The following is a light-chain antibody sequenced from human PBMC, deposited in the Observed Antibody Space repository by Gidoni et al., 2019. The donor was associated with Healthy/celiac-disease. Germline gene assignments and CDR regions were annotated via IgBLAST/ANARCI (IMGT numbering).Light chain of an antibody. Sequence: IQMTQSPSSLSASVGDSVTITCRASQSISRYLNWYQQKPGKAPNLLVYVASSLQSGVPSRFSGRGSGTDFTLTISRLHPEDFATYYCQQSYRPPHSFGQGTTLEIE. CDR3: QQSYRPPHS. CDR1: QSISRY. CDR2: VAS. V-gene: IGKV1-39*01. J-gene: IGKJ2*03.